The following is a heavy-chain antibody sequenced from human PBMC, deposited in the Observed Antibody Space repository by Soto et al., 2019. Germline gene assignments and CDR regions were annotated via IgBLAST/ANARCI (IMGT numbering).Heavy chain of an antibody. CDR1: GFTFSAYT. D-gene: IGHD1-26*01. CDR2: ISYDGNNE. CDR3: ARDGYSWRADGFDI. J-gene: IGHJ3*02. V-gene: IGHV3-30-3*01. Sequence: QVQLVESGGGVVQPGRSLRLSCAASGFTFSAYTMHWVRQPPGKGLEWVAVISYDGNNERYTDPVKGRFTVSRDNSMSTLYLQMNSLKSEDTAVYYCARDGYSWRADGFDIWGQGTMVTGSS.